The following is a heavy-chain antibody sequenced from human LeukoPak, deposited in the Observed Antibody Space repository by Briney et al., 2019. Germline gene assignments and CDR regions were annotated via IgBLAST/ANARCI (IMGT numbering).Heavy chain of an antibody. CDR2: VSGGGTT. J-gene: IGHJ4*02. CDR3: AKDMGYCSSATCYGLDY. CDR1: GFTFSIYI. Sequence: GGSLRLSCAASGFTFSIYIMNWVRQTPGKGLEWVSTVSGGGTTYYADSVKGRFTISRDNSKNTLFLQMNSLRAEDTAIYYCAKDMGYCSSATCYGLDYWGQGTLVTVSS. D-gene: IGHD2-2*01. V-gene: IGHV3-23*01.